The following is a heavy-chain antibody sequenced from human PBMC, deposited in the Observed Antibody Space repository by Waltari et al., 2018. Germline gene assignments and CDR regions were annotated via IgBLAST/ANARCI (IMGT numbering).Heavy chain of an antibody. CDR3: ANLPPYTSSSFFYYMDV. CDR1: GFTFSSYA. CDR2: ISGSGGSI. D-gene: IGHD6-6*01. V-gene: IGHV3-23*04. J-gene: IGHJ6*03. Sequence: EVQLVESGGGLVQPGGSLRLSCAASGFTFSSYAMSWVRQGPGKGLDWVSLISGSGGSIYYADSVKGRFTISRDNSKNTLYLQMNSLRAEDTAVYYCANLPPYTSSSFFYYMDVWGKGTTVTVSS.